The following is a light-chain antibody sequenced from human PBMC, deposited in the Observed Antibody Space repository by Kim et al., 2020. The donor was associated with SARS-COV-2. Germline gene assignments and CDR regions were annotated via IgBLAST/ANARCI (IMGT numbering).Light chain of an antibody. CDR2: NNN. J-gene: IGLJ2*01. Sequence: QSVLTQSPSASGTPGQTVTISCSGSSSNIGTNVVNWYQQLPGTAPKLLIYNNNQRPSGVPDRFSGSKSGTSASLAISGLQSEDEADYHCTTWDESLKSQVFGGGTQLTVL. V-gene: IGLV1-44*01. CDR1: SSNIGTNV. CDR3: TTWDESLKSQV.